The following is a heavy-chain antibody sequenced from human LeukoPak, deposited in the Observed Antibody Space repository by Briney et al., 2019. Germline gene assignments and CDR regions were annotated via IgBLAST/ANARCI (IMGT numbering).Heavy chain of an antibody. D-gene: IGHD3-10*01. CDR2: ISAYNGNT. CDR3: ARDQYSGSYYPVDY. J-gene: IGHJ4*02. CDR1: GYTFTTYG. Sequence: ASVTVSCKASGYTFTTYGISWVRQAPGQGLEWMGWISAYNGNTNYAQKLQGRVTMTTDTSTSTAYMELRSLRSDDTAVYYCARDQYSGSYYPVDYWGQGTLVTVSS. V-gene: IGHV1-18*01.